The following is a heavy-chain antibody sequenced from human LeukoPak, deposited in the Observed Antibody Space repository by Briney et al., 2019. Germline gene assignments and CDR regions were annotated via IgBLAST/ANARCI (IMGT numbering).Heavy chain of an antibody. J-gene: IGHJ4*02. CDR3: ARGFGYDILTGFEY. D-gene: IGHD3-9*01. V-gene: IGHV3-48*03. CDR2: MNRRGSTR. Sequence: PGGSLRLSCAASGFIFSSYEMNWVRQAPGKGLEWVAYMNRRGSTRYYADSVKGRFTISRDNAKNSLYLQMNSLRAEDTAVYYCARGFGYDILTGFEYWGQGTLVTVSS. CDR1: GFIFSSYE.